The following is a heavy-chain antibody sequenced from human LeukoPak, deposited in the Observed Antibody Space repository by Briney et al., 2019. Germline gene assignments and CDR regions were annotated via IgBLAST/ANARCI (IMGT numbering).Heavy chain of an antibody. D-gene: IGHD6-13*01. CDR2: IYSGGST. Sequence: GGSLRLSCAASGFTVSSNYMSWVRQAPGKGLEWVSVIYSGGSTYYADSVKGRFTTSRDNSKNTLYLQMNSLRAEDTAVYYCARAERYSSIDGMDVWGQGTTVTVSS. V-gene: IGHV3-66*02. CDR1: GFTVSSNY. CDR3: ARAERYSSIDGMDV. J-gene: IGHJ6*02.